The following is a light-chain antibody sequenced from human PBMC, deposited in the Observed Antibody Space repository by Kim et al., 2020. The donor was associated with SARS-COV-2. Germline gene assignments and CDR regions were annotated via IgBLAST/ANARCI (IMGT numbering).Light chain of an antibody. V-gene: IGLV1-47*01. CDR1: RANIGNNF. Sequence: GQTVSISCSGGRANIGNNFVFWYRQLPGAAPRLLMYRNDQRPSGVPDRISGSKSGTSASLAISDLRSEDEADYFCASWDDTLNNQLFGGGTKVTVL. J-gene: IGLJ3*02. CDR3: ASWDDTLNNQL. CDR2: RND.